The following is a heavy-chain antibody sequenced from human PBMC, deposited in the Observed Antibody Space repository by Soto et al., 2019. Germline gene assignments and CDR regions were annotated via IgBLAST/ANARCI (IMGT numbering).Heavy chain of an antibody. CDR2: IIPIFGTA. D-gene: IGHD6-13*01. V-gene: IGHV1-69*13. CDR1: GGTFSSYA. Sequence: SVKVSCKXSGGTFSSYAISWVRQAPGQGLEWMGGIIPIFGTANYAQKFQGRVTITADESTSTAYMELSSLRSEDTAVYYCARGVAAEDYYYYGMDVWGQGTTVTVSS. CDR3: ARGVAAEDYYYYGMDV. J-gene: IGHJ6*02.